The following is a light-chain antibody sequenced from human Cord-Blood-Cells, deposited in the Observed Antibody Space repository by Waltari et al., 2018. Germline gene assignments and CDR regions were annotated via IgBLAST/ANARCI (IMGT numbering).Light chain of an antibody. CDR1: QSVSSY. CDR2: DAS. Sequence: EIVLTQSPATLSLSPGERATLSCRASQSVSSYLAWYQQKPGQSPMLLIYDASNRATGSPARFSGSGSGTDFTLTISSLEPKDLAVYYCQQRSNWPPLTFGGGTKVEIK. J-gene: IGKJ4*01. CDR3: QQRSNWPPLT. V-gene: IGKV3-11*01.